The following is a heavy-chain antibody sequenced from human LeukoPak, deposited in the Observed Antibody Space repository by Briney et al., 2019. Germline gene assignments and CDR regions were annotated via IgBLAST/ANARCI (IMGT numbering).Heavy chain of an antibody. CDR2: IYYSGST. J-gene: IGHJ4*02. Sequence: SETLSLTCTVSGGSISSSSYYWGWIRQPPGKGLEWIGSIYYSGSTYYNPSLKSRVTISVDTSKNQFSLKLSSVTAADTAVYYCARGRYYYGSGSQGDFDYWGQGTLVTVSS. D-gene: IGHD3-10*01. CDR1: GGSISSSSYY. V-gene: IGHV4-39*07. CDR3: ARGRYYYGSGSQGDFDY.